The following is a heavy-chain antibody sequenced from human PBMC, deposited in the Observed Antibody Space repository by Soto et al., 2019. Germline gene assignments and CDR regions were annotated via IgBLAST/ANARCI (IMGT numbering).Heavy chain of an antibody. CDR3: ARGMIRGVVYYGVEV. V-gene: IGHV3-30*03. Sequence: QEQLVASGGGAVQPGRSLRLSCTASGFSFSSYDMHWVRQAPGEGLEWVSAMSFDGSYTHYADSVKGRFTISRDNSENTLYLQMNGLRPEDTAVYFFARGMIRGVVYYGVEVWGKGTTVTVSP. CDR2: MSFDGSYT. J-gene: IGHJ6*04. D-gene: IGHD3-10*01. CDR1: GFSFSSYD.